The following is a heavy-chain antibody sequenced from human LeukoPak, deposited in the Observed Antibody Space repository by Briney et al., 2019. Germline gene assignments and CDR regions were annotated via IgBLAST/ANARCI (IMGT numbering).Heavy chain of an antibody. V-gene: IGHV3-53*01. Sequence: GGSLRLSCAASGFTVSSTYMSWVRQAPGKGLEWVSVIYKDGKIYYIDSVKGRFTISRDTSKNTLYLQMNSLRVEDTAVYYCARPLDSSNNYFDYWGQGTLVTVSA. CDR3: ARPLDSSNNYFDY. J-gene: IGHJ4*02. CDR1: GFTVSSTY. D-gene: IGHD6-13*01. CDR2: IYKDGKI.